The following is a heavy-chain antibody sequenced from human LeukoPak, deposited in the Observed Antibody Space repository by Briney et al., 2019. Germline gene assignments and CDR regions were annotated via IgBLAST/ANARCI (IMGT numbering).Heavy chain of an antibody. CDR2: IYSGGST. J-gene: IGHJ4*02. Sequence: PGGSLRLSCAASGFTFSSYWMSWVRQAPGKGLEWVSVIYSGGSTYYADSVKGRFTISRDNSKNTLYLQMNSLRAEDTAVYYCARDRVVAARYYFDYWGQGTLVTVSS. D-gene: IGHD2-15*01. V-gene: IGHV3-66*01. CDR1: GFTFSSYW. CDR3: ARDRVVAARYYFDY.